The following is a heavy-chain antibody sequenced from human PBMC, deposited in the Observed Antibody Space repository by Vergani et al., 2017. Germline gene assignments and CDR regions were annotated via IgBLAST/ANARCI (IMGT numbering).Heavy chain of an antibody. CDR1: GGSLSGYY. CDR3: ARDSGGYVLGSYEAWFDP. J-gene: IGHJ5*02. Sequence: QVQLQESGPGLVRPSETLSLTCTVSGGSLSGYYWNWIWQTPREGLEWIGYVEYSRYFNYNPSLKTRVSMSSDTSNNQFSLKLSSVTAADTAVYYCARDSGGYVLGSYEAWFDPWGQGTLVTVSS. D-gene: IGHD3-16*01. V-gene: IGHV4-59*08. CDR2: VEYSRYF.